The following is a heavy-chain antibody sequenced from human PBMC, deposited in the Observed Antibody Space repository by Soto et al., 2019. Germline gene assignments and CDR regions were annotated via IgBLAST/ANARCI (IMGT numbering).Heavy chain of an antibody. Sequence: KPSETLSLTCTVSGGSISSGGYYWSWIRQHPGKGLEWIGYIYYSGSTYYNPSLKSRVTISVDTSKNQFSLKLSSVTAADTAVYYCARGDYYDSSGPWYNWFDPWGQGTLVTVSS. CDR1: GGSISSGGYY. CDR3: ARGDYYDSSGPWYNWFDP. V-gene: IGHV4-31*03. CDR2: IYYSGST. D-gene: IGHD3-22*01. J-gene: IGHJ5*02.